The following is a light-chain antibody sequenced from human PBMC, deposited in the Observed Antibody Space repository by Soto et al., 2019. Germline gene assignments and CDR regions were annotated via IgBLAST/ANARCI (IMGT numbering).Light chain of an antibody. Sequence: QSVLTQPASVSGSPGQSITISCTGTSSDVGGYNYVSWYQHHPGKAPKLMIYEVSNRPSGVSNRFSGSKSGNTASLTISGRQAEDEADDYCSSYTTSSTPMVFGTGTKLTVL. CDR3: SSYTTSSTPMV. CDR1: SSDVGGYNY. V-gene: IGLV2-14*01. J-gene: IGLJ1*01. CDR2: EVS.